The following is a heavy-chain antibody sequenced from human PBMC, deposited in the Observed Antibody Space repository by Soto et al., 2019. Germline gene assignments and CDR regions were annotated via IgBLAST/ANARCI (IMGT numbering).Heavy chain of an antibody. V-gene: IGHV3-30*18. Sequence: GGSLRLSCAASGFTFSSYGMHWVRQAPGKGLEWVAVISYDGSNKNYADSVKGRFTISRDNSKNTLYLQMNSLRAEDTAIYYCAKDIADSGGWTGAHYYGMDVWGQGTTVTVSS. CDR2: ISYDGSNK. D-gene: IGHD6-19*01. J-gene: IGHJ6*02. CDR3: AKDIADSGGWTGAHYYGMDV. CDR1: GFTFSSYG.